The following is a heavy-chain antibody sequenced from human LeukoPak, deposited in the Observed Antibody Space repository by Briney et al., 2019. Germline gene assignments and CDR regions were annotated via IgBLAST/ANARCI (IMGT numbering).Heavy chain of an antibody. CDR2: INPNSGGT. V-gene: IGHV1-2*02. J-gene: IGHJ5*02. CDR1: GYTFTGYY. CDR3: ARVAAAGTLRFDP. D-gene: IGHD6-13*01. Sequence: ASVKVSCKASGYTFTGYYMHWVRQAPGQGLEWMGWINPNSGGTSYAQKFQGRATMTRDTSISTAYMELSRLRSDDTAVYYCARVAAAGTLRFDPWGQGTLVTVSS.